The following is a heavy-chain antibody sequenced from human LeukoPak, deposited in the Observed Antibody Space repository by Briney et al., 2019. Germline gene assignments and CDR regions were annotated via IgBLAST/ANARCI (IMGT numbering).Heavy chain of an antibody. CDR2: IYDSGTI. V-gene: IGHV4-59*11. D-gene: IGHD4-11*01. CDR1: GGSIHSHY. Sequence: SETLSLTCTVSGGSIHSHYWSWIRQPPGKGLEWIGYIYDSGTINYNASLKSRVTISVDTSKNQFSLKLSSVTAADTAVYYCASFTTVTGFDYWGQGTLVTVSS. J-gene: IGHJ4*02. CDR3: ASFTTVTGFDY.